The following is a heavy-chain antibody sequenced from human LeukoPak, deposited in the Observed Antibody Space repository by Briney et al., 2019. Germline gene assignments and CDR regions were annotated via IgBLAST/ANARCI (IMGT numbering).Heavy chain of an antibody. CDR2: ISSSGSTI. CDR1: GFTFSDYY. Sequence: PGGSLRLSCAAPGFTFSDYYMSWIRQAPGKGLEWVSYISSSGSTIYYADSVKGRFTISRDNAKNSLYLQMNSLRAEDTAVYYCARSLHAYSGYDYIDYWGQGTLVTVSS. J-gene: IGHJ4*02. CDR3: ARSLHAYSGYDYIDY. V-gene: IGHV3-11*01. D-gene: IGHD5-12*01.